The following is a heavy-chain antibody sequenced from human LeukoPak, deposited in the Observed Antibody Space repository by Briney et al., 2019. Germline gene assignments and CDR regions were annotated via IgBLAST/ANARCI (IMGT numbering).Heavy chain of an antibody. CDR1: GGSISVYY. CDR3: ARGSGQWGFDS. CDR2: IYYSGST. V-gene: IGHV4-59*01. Sequence: SETLSLTCTVSGGSISVYYWTWIRQPPGKTLEWIGYIYYSGSTNYNPSLRSRVTISVDSSKNQFSLKLSSVTAADTAVYYCARGSGQWGFDSWGQGTLVTVSS. J-gene: IGHJ4*02. D-gene: IGHD3-10*01.